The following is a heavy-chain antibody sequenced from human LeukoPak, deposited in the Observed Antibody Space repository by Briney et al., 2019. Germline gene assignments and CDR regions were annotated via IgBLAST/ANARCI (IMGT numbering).Heavy chain of an antibody. CDR1: GFTFSSYA. V-gene: IGHV3-23*01. J-gene: IGHJ6*03. CDR3: AKDRCSNGVGCYYYYMDV. D-gene: IGHD2-8*01. Sequence: PGGSLRLSCAASGFTFSSYAMSWVRQAPGKGLEWVSAIKGRFTISRDNAKNSLYLQMNSLRAEDTAVYYCAKDRCSNGVGCYYYYMDVWGKGTTVTISS. CDR2: I.